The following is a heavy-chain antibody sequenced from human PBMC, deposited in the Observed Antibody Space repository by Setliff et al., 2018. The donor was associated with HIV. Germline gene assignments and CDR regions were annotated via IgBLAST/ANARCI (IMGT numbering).Heavy chain of an antibody. CDR1: GFSLTTTGMC. Sequence: SGPTLVNPTQTLTLTCTFSGFSLTTTGMCGTWIRQPPGKALEWLARIDWDDDEYYSTSLKTRLTISKDTSKNQVALTMTNMDPVDTATYYCAHRSEEKSYGMDVWGQGTTVTVSS. V-gene: IGHV2-70*12. CDR2: IDWDDDE. J-gene: IGHJ6*02. CDR3: AHRSEEKSYGMDV.